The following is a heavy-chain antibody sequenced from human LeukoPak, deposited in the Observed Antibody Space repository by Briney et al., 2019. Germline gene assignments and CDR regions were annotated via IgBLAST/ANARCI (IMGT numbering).Heavy chain of an antibody. CDR2: ISGFGTST. D-gene: IGHD3-3*01. CDR1: GFTFSSYT. CDR3: AKDTSIFGVVTLFDY. V-gene: IGHV3-23*01. J-gene: IGHJ4*02. Sequence: GGSLRLSCAASGFTFSSYTMSWVRQAPGKGLEWVSAISGFGTSTYYADSVKGRFTISRDNSKNTLYLQMNSLRAEDTAVYYCAKDTSIFGVVTLFDYWGQGTLVTVSS.